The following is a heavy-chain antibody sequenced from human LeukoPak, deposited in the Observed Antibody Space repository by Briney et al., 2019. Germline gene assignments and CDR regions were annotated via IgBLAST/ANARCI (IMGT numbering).Heavy chain of an antibody. CDR3: ARVREYGWFDP. CDR1: GFTFSRYW. CDR2: INNDGIST. V-gene: IGHV3-74*01. J-gene: IGHJ5*02. Sequence: AGGSLRLSCAASGFTFSRYWMQWVRQAPGKGLVWVSRINNDGISTSYADSVKGRFTISRDNAKNTLYLQMNSLRAEDTAVYYCARVREYGWFDPWGQGTLATVSS. D-gene: IGHD2/OR15-2a*01.